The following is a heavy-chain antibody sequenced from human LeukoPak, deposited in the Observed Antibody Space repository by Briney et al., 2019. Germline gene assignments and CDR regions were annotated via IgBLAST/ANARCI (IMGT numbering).Heavy chain of an antibody. V-gene: IGHV4-38-2*02. Sequence: SETLSLTCTVSGYSISSGYYWGWIRQPPGKGLEWIGNIHHSRSTYYNPSLKSRVTISLDTSKNQLSLKLSSVTAADTAVYYCARVAAGIGFFQHWGQGTLVTVSP. CDR3: ARVAAGIGFFQH. D-gene: IGHD6-13*01. CDR2: IHHSRST. J-gene: IGHJ1*01. CDR1: GYSISSGYY.